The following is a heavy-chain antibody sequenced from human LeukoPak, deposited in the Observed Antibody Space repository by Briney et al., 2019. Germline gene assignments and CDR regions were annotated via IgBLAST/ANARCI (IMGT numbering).Heavy chain of an antibody. CDR3: ARDGLGYYDSSGYRTRLFDY. Sequence: GGSLRLSCAVSGFTFSSYGMHWVRQAPDKGLEWVAVISYDGSNQYYADSVQGRFTISRDNSKNTLYLQMNSLRAEDTAVYYCARDGLGYYDSSGYRTRLFDYWGQGTLVTVSS. CDR2: ISYDGSNQ. J-gene: IGHJ4*02. CDR1: GFTFSSYG. V-gene: IGHV3-30*03. D-gene: IGHD3-22*01.